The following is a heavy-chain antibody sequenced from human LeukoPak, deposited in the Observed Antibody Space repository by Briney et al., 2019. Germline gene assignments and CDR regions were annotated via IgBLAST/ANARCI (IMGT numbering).Heavy chain of an antibody. D-gene: IGHD5-18*01. CDR2: IKKDGSEK. V-gene: IGHV3-7*01. J-gene: IGHJ4*02. CDR1: GFTFSSYW. CDR3: ARHLSGITGYTYGRGIDY. Sequence: PGGSLRLSCAASGFTFSSYWMSWVRQAPGKGLEWVANIKKDGSEKYYVDSVKDRFTISRDNAKKSLYLQMNSLGAEDTAVYYCARHLSGITGYTYGRGIDYWGQGTLLTVSS.